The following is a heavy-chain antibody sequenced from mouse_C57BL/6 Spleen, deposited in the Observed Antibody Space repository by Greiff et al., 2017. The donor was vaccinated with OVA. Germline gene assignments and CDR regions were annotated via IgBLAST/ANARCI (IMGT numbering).Heavy chain of an antibody. D-gene: IGHD2-4*01. CDR2: IDPSDSET. CDR1: GYTFTSYW. CDR3: ARSFYDYDNAMDY. J-gene: IGHJ4*01. V-gene: IGHV1-52*01. Sequence: QVQLQQSGAELVRPGSSVKLSCKASGYTFTSYWMHWVKQRPIQGLEWIGNIDPSDSETHYNQKFKDKATLTVDKSSSTAYMQLSSLTSEDSAVYYCARSFYDYDNAMDYWGQGTSVTVSS.